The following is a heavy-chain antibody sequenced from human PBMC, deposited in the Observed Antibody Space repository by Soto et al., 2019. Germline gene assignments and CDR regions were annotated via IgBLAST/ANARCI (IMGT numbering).Heavy chain of an antibody. CDR2: ISGSGGST. D-gene: IGHD3-3*01. Sequence: PGGSLRLSCAASGFTFSSYAMSWVRQAPGKGLEWVSAISGSGGSTYYADSVKGRFTISRDNSKNTLYLQMNSLRAEDTAVYYCAKDQSRDFWSGDYGMDVWGQGTTVTVS. CDR1: GFTFSSYA. V-gene: IGHV3-23*01. J-gene: IGHJ6*02. CDR3: AKDQSRDFWSGDYGMDV.